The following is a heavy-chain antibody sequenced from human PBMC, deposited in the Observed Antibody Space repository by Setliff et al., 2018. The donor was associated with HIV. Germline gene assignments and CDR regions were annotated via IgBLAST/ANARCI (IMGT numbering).Heavy chain of an antibody. CDR2: VCYSRSS. CDR3: ARLRADVDTATMFSYYYYMDV. Sequence: PSETLSLTCTVSGGSVSSSSSYWGWIRQPPGKGLEWIGNVCYSRSSYYNPSLKSRVTISVDTSKNQFSLKLSSVTAADTAVYYCARLRADVDTATMFSYYYYMDVWGKGTTVTVS. V-gene: IGHV4-39*01. CDR1: GGSVSSSSSY. J-gene: IGHJ6*03. D-gene: IGHD5-18*01.